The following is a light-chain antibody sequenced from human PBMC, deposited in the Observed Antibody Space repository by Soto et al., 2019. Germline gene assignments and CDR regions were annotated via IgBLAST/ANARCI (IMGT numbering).Light chain of an antibody. CDR2: GAS. Sequence: EIVMTQSPATLSVSPGERATLSCRASQSVSSNLAWYQQKPGQAPRLLFYGASTRATGIPARFSGSGSGTEFTLTFSSLQSEDFAVYYCQQYKSLRTFGQGTKVDIK. J-gene: IGKJ1*01. CDR3: QQYKSLRT. CDR1: QSVSSN. V-gene: IGKV3-15*01.